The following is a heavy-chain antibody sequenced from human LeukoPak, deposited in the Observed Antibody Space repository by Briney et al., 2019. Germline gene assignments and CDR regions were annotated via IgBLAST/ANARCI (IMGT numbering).Heavy chain of an antibody. CDR2: ISYDGSNK. J-gene: IGHJ4*02. CDR1: GFTFSSYA. V-gene: IGHV3-30-3*01. Sequence: GGSLRLSCAASGFTFSSYAMHWVRQAPGKGLEWVAVISYDGSNKYYADSVKGRFTISRDNFKNTLYLQMNSLRAEDTAVYYCARGGFYYYDSSGYYWGQGTLVTVSS. D-gene: IGHD3-22*01. CDR3: ARGGFYYYDSSGYY.